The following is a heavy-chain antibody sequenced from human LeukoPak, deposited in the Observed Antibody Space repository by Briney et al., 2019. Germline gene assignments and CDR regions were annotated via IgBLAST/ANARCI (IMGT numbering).Heavy chain of an antibody. J-gene: IGHJ4*02. V-gene: IGHV3-23*01. D-gene: IGHD3-22*01. CDR3: AKDLESDTSGYYYVDY. CDR1: GFTFSSYA. CDR2: ISGSGGST. Sequence: PGGSLRLSCSASGFTFSSYALSWFLQAPGKGLEWGSGISGSGGSTYYADSVKGRFTISRDNSKNTLYLQLNTLRAADTAVYYCAKDLESDTSGYYYVDYWGQGTLVTVSS.